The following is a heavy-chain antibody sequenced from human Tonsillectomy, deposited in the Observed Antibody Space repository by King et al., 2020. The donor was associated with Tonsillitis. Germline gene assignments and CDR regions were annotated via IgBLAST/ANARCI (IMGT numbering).Heavy chain of an antibody. J-gene: IGHJ6*02. D-gene: IGHD3-22*01. V-gene: IGHV3-74*01. Sequence: VQLVESGGGLVQPGGSLRLSCAASGFTFSSYWMHWVRQAPGKGLVWVARINNDGSSTTYADSVKGRFTISRDNAKNTLYLQMNSLRAEDTAVYYCARGLEVTLSYGMDVWGQGTTVTVSS. CDR2: INNDGSST. CDR1: GFTFSSYW. CDR3: ARGLEVTLSYGMDV.